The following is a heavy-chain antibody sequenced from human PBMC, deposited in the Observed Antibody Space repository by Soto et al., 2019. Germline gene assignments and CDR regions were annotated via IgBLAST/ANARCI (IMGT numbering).Heavy chain of an antibody. CDR2: TYYRSRWYN. D-gene: IGHD1-7*01. V-gene: IGHV6-1*01. CDR3: AGTTSHQWYYMDV. J-gene: IGHJ6*03. CDR1: GDSVSSNSAA. Sequence: AQTLSLTCAISGDSVSSNSAAWNWIRLSPSRGLEWLARTYYRSRWYNDYAVSVRSRITVNPDTSKNQFSLQLTSVTPEDTAVYYCAGTTSHQWYYMDVWGKGTTVTVSS.